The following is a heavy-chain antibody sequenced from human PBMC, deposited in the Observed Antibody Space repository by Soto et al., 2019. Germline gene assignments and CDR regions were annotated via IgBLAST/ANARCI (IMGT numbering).Heavy chain of an antibody. J-gene: IGHJ4*02. D-gene: IGHD2-15*01. Sequence: ASVKVSCKASGYTFTSYYMHWVRQAPGQGLEWMGIINPSGGTTSYAQKFQGRVTMTRDTSTSTVYMELSSLRSEDTAVYYCARVYCSGGSCYSIDYWGQGTLVTVSS. CDR2: INPSGGTT. CDR1: GYTFTSYY. V-gene: IGHV1-46*03. CDR3: ARVYCSGGSCYSIDY.